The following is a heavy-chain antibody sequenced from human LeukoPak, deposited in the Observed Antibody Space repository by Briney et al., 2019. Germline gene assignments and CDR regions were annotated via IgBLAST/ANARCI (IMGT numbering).Heavy chain of an antibody. Sequence: SETLSLTCTVSGGSISSYYWSWIRQTPGKGLEWIGYIYYSGSTDYNPSLKSRVTMSVDTSKNQFSLKLSSVTAADTAVYSCARGSVRGEFDPWGQGTLVTVSS. CDR2: IYYSGST. V-gene: IGHV4-59*01. D-gene: IGHD3-10*01. J-gene: IGHJ5*02. CDR3: ARGSVRGEFDP. CDR1: GGSISSYY.